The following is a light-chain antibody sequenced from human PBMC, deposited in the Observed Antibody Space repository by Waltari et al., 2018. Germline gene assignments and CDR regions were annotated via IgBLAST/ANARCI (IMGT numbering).Light chain of an antibody. CDR3: QHYVNLPVT. CDR2: DTS. Sequence: DIVLTQSPGALSLYPGERATLSCRASQSVGRSLAWYQQKPGQAPRLRLYDTSSRATGTPGRFSGSGSVTDFSLAISSLGPEEFAVYFCQHYVNLPVTFGQGTKVEV. CDR1: QSVGRS. V-gene: IGKV3-20*01. J-gene: IGKJ1*01.